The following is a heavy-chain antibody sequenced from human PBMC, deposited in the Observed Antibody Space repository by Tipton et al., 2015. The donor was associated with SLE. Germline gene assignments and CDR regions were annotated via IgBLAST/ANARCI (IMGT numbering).Heavy chain of an antibody. V-gene: IGHV1-18*04. J-gene: IGHJ6*02. CDR1: GNTFIGLH. CDR3: ARGEYDFWSGYSSFYYGMDV. D-gene: IGHD3-3*01. Sequence: QSGPEVKKPGASVKVSCKASGNTFIGLHMHWVRQAPGQGLEWMGWISAYNGNTNYAQKLQGRVTMTTDTSTSTAYMELRSLRSDDTAVYYCARGEYDFWSGYSSFYYGMDVWGQGTTVTVSS. CDR2: ISAYNGNT.